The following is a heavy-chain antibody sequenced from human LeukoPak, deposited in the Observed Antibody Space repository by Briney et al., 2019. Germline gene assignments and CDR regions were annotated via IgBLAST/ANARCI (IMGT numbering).Heavy chain of an antibody. D-gene: IGHD7-27*01. J-gene: IGHJ6*03. CDR1: GGSFSGYY. CDR3: ARGKTGYYYYYYCMDV. CDR2: INHSGST. Sequence: SETLSLTCAVYGGSFSGYYWSWIRQPPGKGLEWIGEINHSGSTNYNPSLKSRVTISVDTSKNQFSLKLSSVTAADTAVYYCARGKTGYYYYYYCMDVWGKGTTVTVSS. V-gene: IGHV4-34*01.